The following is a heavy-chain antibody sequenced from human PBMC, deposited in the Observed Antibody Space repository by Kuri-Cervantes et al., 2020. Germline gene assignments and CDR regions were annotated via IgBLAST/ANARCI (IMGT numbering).Heavy chain of an antibody. CDR2: ISGSGGST. CDR3: AKGYCSSTSWPPPIYYYYGMDV. V-gene: IGHV3-23*01. Sequence: GESLKISCAASGFTFSSYAMSWVRQAPGKGLEWVSAISGSGGSTYYADPVKGRFTISRDNSKNTLYLQMNSLRAEDTAVYYCAKGYCSSTSWPPPIYYYYGMDVWGQGTTVTVSS. CDR1: GFTFSSYA. J-gene: IGHJ6*02. D-gene: IGHD2-2*01.